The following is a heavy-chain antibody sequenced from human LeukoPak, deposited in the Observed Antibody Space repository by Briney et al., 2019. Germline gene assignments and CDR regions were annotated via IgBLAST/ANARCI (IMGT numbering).Heavy chain of an antibody. J-gene: IGHJ4*02. CDR1: GGSISSSSYY. D-gene: IGHD3-3*01. V-gene: IGHV4-39*01. CDR2: IYYSGST. CDR3: ARTRFGYFDY. Sequence: PSETLFLTCTVSGGSISSSSYYWGWIRQPPGKGLEWIGSIYYSGSTYYSPSLKSRVTISVDTSKNQFSLKLSSVTAADTAVYYCARTRFGYFDYWGQGTLVTVSS.